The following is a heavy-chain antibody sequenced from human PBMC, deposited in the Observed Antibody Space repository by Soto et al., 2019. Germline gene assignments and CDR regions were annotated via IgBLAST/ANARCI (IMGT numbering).Heavy chain of an antibody. Sequence: GGSLRLSCVVSGFTFRNYAMTWVRQAPGQGLEWVSSVSDSGVDTHYVDSVKGRFTISRDNSRKTLYLQMNSLRAEDTAVYYCVKDWSGGKCPCMDVWGQGITVTVSS. D-gene: IGHD3-3*01. J-gene: IGHJ6*02. V-gene: IGHV3-23*01. CDR3: VKDWSGGKCPCMDV. CDR1: GFTFRNYA. CDR2: VSDSGVDT.